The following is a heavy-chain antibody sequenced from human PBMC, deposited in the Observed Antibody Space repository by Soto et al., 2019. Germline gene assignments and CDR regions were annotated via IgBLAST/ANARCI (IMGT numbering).Heavy chain of an antibody. CDR2: INHSGST. CDR1: GWSFSGYY. D-gene: IGHD5-18*01. J-gene: IGHJ6*03. V-gene: IGHV4-34*01. CDR3: VHVDTAMVLPEEYYYYMDV. Sequence: SETLSLTCAVYGWSFSGYYWSWIRQPPGKGLEWIGEINHSGSTNYNPSLKSRVTISVDTSKNQFSLKLSSVTAADTAVYYCVHVDTAMVLPEEYYYYMDVWGKGTTVTVSS.